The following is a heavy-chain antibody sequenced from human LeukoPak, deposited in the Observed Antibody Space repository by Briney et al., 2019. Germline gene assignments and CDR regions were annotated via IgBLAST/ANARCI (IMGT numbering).Heavy chain of an antibody. J-gene: IGHJ3*02. D-gene: IGHD6-6*01. CDR2: ISWNSGSI. CDR1: GFTFDDYA. Sequence: GGSLRLSCAASGFTFDDYAMHWVRQAPGKGLEWVSGISWNSGSIGYADSVKGRFTISRDNAKNSLYLQMNSLRAEDMALYYCAKARYSQLGDAFGIWGQGTMVTVSS. CDR3: AKARYSQLGDAFGI. V-gene: IGHV3-9*03.